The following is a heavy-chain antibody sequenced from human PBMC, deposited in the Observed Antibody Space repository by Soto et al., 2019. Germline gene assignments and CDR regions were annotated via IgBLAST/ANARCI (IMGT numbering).Heavy chain of an antibody. J-gene: IGHJ3*02. Sequence: SETLSLTCTVSGGSISSYYWSWIRQPPGKGLEWSGYIYYSGSTNYNPSLKSRVTISVDTSKNQFSLKLSSVTAADTAVYYCAREGDGVWVGAFDIWGQGTMVTVSS. CDR2: IYYSGST. D-gene: IGHD2-8*01. CDR1: GGSISSYY. V-gene: IGHV4-59*01. CDR3: AREGDGVWVGAFDI.